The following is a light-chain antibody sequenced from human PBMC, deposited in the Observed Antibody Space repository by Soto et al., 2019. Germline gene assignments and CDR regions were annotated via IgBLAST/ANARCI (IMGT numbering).Light chain of an antibody. V-gene: IGLV2-8*01. CDR2: EVS. J-gene: IGLJ1*01. CDR1: SSDVGGYNY. Sequence: QSALTQPPSASGSPGQSVTISCTGTSSDVGGYNYVSWYQQHPGKAPKVMIYEVSKRPSGVPDRFSGSKSGNTASLTVSGLQAEDEAYYYCSSYAGSSYVFGTGTKVTVL. CDR3: SSYAGSSYV.